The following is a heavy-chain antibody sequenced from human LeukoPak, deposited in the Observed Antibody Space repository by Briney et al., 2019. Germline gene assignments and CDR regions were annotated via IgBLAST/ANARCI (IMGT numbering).Heavy chain of an antibody. V-gene: IGHV4-34*01. Sequence: PSETLSLTCAVYGGSFSGYYWSWIRQPPGKGLEWIGEINHSGSTNYNPPLKSRVTISVDTSKNQFSLKLSSVTAADTAVYYCARGRRWLQLSPFDYWGQGTLVTVSS. CDR3: ARGRRWLQLSPFDY. CDR2: INHSGST. CDR1: GGSFSGYY. J-gene: IGHJ4*02. D-gene: IGHD5-24*01.